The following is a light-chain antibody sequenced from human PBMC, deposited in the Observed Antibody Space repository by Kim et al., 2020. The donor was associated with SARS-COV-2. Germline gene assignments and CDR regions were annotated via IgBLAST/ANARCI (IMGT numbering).Light chain of an antibody. CDR1: QSLLHSNGYNY. V-gene: IGKV2-28*01. Sequence: EIVMTQSPLSLPVTPGEPASISCRSSQSLLHSNGYNYLDWYLQKPGQSPQLLIYLNSNRASGVPDRFSGSGSGTDFTLKISRVEAEDVGVYYCMQALQTPVTFGQGTRLEI. CDR2: LNS. J-gene: IGKJ5*01. CDR3: MQALQTPVT.